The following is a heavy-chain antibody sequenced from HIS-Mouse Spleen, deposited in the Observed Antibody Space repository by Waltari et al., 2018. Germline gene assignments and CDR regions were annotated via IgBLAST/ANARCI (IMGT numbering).Heavy chain of an antibody. J-gene: IGHJ3*02. D-gene: IGHD7-27*01. CDR3: ARTETNWGSETDAFDI. V-gene: IGHV1-8*01. CDR2: MNPNSGNT. Sequence: QVQLVQSGAEVKKPGASVKVSCKASGYTFTSYDINWVRQATGQGLEWMGWMNPNSGNTGYAQKFQGRVTMTRNTSISTAYMELSSLRSEDTAVYYCARTETNWGSETDAFDIWGQGTMVTVSS. CDR1: GYTFTSYD.